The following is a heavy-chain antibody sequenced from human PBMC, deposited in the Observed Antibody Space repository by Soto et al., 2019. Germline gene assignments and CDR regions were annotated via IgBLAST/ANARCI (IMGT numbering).Heavy chain of an antibody. J-gene: IGHJ4*02. D-gene: IGHD3-10*01. CDR1: GDSVSSNSAA. Sequence: SQTLSLTCAISGDSVSSNSAAWNWIRQSPSRGLEWLGRTYYRSKWYNDYAVSVKSRITINPDTSKNQFSLQLNSVTPEDTAVYFCARMMVTMVGGDREYYFDYWGQGTLVTVSS. CDR2: TYYRSKWYN. CDR3: ARMMVTMVGGDREYYFDY. V-gene: IGHV6-1*01.